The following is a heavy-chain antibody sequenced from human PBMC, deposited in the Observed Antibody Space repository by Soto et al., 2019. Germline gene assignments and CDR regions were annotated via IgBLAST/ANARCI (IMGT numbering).Heavy chain of an antibody. CDR2: IRSKAYGATT. V-gene: IGHV3-49*03. D-gene: IGHD6-13*01. CDR3: ARLVRSQPDYYYYYGMDV. J-gene: IGHJ6*02. Sequence: PGGSLILSCSSSGFTFGAYPLSWFRQAPGKGLQWVGFIRSKAYGATTEFAASVRGRFTISRDDSISIAYLQMNSLRAEDTALYYCARLVRSQPDYYYYYGMDVWGQGTTVNVSS. CDR1: GFTFGAYP.